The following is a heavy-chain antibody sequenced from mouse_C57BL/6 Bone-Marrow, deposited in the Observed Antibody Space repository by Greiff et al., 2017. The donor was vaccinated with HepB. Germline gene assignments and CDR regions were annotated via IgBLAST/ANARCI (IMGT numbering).Heavy chain of an antibody. V-gene: IGHV14-4*01. CDR2: IDPENGDT. J-gene: IGHJ2*01. CDR1: GFNIKDDY. CDR3: TTGGTGDC. D-gene: IGHD3-3*01. Sequence: VQLQQSGAELVRPGASVKLSCTASGFNIKDDYMHWVKQRPEQGLEWIGWIDPENGDTEYASKFQGKATITADTSSNTAYLQLSSLTSEDTAVYYCTTGGTGDCWGQGTTLTVSS.